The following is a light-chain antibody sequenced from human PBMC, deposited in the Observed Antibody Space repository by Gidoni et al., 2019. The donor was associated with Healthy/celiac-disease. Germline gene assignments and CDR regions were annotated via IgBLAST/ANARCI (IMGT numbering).Light chain of an antibody. V-gene: IGKV3-15*01. CDR3: QQYNNWPQT. CDR1: QSVSSN. J-gene: IGKJ1*01. CDR2: GAS. Sequence: ELVMPPSPATLSVSPGERATLACRASQSVSSNLAWYQQKPGQAPRLLIYGASTRATGIPARFSGSGSGTEFTLTISSLQSEDFAVYYCQQYNNWPQTFGQGTKVEIK.